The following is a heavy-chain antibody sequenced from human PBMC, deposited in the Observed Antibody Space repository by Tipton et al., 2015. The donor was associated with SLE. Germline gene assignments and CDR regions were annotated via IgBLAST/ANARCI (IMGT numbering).Heavy chain of an antibody. Sequence: SLRLSCAVSGGSISSTNWWNWVRQPPGKGPEWIGEINHSGSTNYNPSLKSRVTISVDTSKNQFSLKLSSVTAADTAVYYCARANWNIVVEPAAKSYYYYMDVWGKGSTVTVSS. CDR1: GGSISSTNW. V-gene: IGHV4-4*02. CDR3: ARANWNIVVEPAAKSYYYYMDV. D-gene: IGHD2-2*01. CDR2: INHSGST. J-gene: IGHJ6*03.